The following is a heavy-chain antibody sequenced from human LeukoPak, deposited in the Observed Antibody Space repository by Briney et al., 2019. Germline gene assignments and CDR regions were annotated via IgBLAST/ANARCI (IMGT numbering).Heavy chain of an antibody. J-gene: IGHJ4*02. Sequence: PGESLKISCKASGYSFSSYWIGWVRQTPEKGLEWMGIIFPGDSDTRYSPSFQGQVTMSADKSITTAYLQWSSLKASDTAMYYCARLTSLVAPLDYWGQGTLVTVSS. CDR3: ARLTSLVAPLDY. CDR1: GYSFSSYW. D-gene: IGHD5/OR15-5a*01. CDR2: IFPGDSDT. V-gene: IGHV5-51*01.